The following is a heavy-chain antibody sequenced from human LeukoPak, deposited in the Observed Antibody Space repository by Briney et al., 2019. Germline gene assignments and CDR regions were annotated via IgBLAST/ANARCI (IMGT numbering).Heavy chain of an antibody. Sequence: SETLSLTCTVSGGSISSSSYYWGWIRQPPGKGLEWTGSIYYSGSTYYNPSLKSRVTISVDTSKNQFSLKLSSVTAADTAVYYCARSMVRGVGWFDPWGQGTLVTVSS. CDR3: ARSMVRGVGWFDP. J-gene: IGHJ5*02. CDR2: IYYSGST. CDR1: GGSISSSSYY. V-gene: IGHV4-39*01. D-gene: IGHD3-10*01.